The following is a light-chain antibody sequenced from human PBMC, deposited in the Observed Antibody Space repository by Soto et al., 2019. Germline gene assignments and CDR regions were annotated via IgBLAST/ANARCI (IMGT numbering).Light chain of an antibody. CDR1: QSVSSW. J-gene: IGKJ2*02. CDR3: QQYNTYSWT. V-gene: IGKV1-5*03. CDR2: SAS. Sequence: EIQMTQSPSTLSASVGDRVTITCRASQSVSSWLAWYQQKPGKAPKPLIYSASSLESGVPPRFRGSGSGTEFTLTISSLQPDDFATYYCQQYNTYSWTFGQGTKLEI.